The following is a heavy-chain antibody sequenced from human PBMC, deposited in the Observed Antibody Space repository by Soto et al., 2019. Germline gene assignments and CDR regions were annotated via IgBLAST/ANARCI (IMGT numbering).Heavy chain of an antibody. CDR2: IIPIISVT. D-gene: IGHD2-8*01. J-gene: IGHJ1*01. V-gene: IGHV1-69*17. Sequence: QVQLVQSGAEVKRPGSSVKVSCESSGDTFNSYLISWVRQAPGQGLEWMGGIIPIISVTHYAQKYKCRVTIGALSSAGTAYIELTNLGFVDTSIYYCARAGRGANGAEHWGQGMLVIVSS. CDR1: GDTFNSYL. CDR3: ARAGRGANGAEH.